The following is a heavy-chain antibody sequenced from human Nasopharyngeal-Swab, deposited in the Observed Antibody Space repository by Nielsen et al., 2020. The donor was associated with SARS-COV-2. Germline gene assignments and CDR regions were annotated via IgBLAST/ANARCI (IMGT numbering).Heavy chain of an antibody. CDR2: TEIGGIT. J-gene: IGHJ4*02. V-gene: IGHV3-53*01. CDR1: GFIVSSTY. Sequence: LSLTCAVSGFIVSSTYMSWVRQAPGKGLEWVSVTEIGGITHYADSVKGRFTISRDSSTNTLYLQMNSLRVEDTAVYYCAREDNGIGWSTFDYWGQGTLVTVSS. D-gene: IGHD6-19*01. CDR3: AREDNGIGWSTFDY.